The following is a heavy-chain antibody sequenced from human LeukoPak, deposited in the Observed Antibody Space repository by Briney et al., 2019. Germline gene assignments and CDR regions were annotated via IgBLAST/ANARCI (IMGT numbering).Heavy chain of an antibody. CDR1: GGSISSYY. V-gene: IGHV4-59*12. CDR2: IYYSGST. Sequence: PSETLSLTCTVSGGSISSYYWSWIRQPPGKGLEWIAYIYYSGSTNYNPSLKSRVTISVDTSKNQFSLNLSSVTAADTAVYYCARYIVGAVDYWGQGTLVTVSS. D-gene: IGHD1-26*01. J-gene: IGHJ4*02. CDR3: ARYIVGAVDY.